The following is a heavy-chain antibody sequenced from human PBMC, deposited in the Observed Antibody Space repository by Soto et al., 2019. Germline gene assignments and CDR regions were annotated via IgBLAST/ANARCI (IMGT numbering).Heavy chain of an antibody. J-gene: IGHJ4*02. CDR3: AKDLYSGRYFDY. CDR2: IRSSGDVT. CDR1: GFTFGSYD. V-gene: IGHV3-23*01. D-gene: IGHD5-12*01. Sequence: GGSLRLSCAASGFTFGSYDMYWVRQAPGKGLEWVSSIRSSGDVTHYADSVKGRFTISRDTSKNTLYLQMNSLRAEDTAVYYCAKDLYSGRYFDYWGQGTLVTVSS.